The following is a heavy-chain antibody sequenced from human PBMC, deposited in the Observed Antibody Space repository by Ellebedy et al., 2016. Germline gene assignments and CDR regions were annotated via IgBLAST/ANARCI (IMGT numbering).Heavy chain of an antibody. CDR2: INPSGGST. CDR1: GYTFTRYY. CDR3: TTDLVSPKHIDIDAFDL. J-gene: IGHJ3*01. V-gene: IGHV1-46*01. D-gene: IGHD2-21*01. Sequence: ASVKVSXKASGYTFTRYYMHWVRQAPGQGLEWMGIINPSGGSTTYAQKFQGRVTMTRDTSTSTVYMELRSLRSEDTAVYYCTTDLVSPKHIDIDAFDLWGQGTMVTVSS.